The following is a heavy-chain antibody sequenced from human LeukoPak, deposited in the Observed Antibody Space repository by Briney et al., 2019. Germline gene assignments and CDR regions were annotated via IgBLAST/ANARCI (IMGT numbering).Heavy chain of an antibody. CDR3: ARHGTVTPYTYGFDI. J-gene: IGHJ3*02. D-gene: IGHD4-17*01. V-gene: IGHV4-39*01. CDR2: IYYSGST. Sequence: ASETLSLTCTVSGGSISSSSYYWGWISQPPGKGLEWIGSIYYSGSTYYSPSLKSRVTISVDTSKNHFSLKLSSVTAADTAVYYCARHGTVTPYTYGFDIWGQGTMVTVSS. CDR1: GGSISSSSYY.